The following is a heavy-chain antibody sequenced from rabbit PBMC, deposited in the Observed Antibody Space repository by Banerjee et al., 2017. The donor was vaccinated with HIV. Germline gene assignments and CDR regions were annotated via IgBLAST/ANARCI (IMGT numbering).Heavy chain of an antibody. CDR2: IYSGSSGRP. Sequence: QEQLKETGGGLVQPGGSLTLSCKASGFDFSRYYVSWVRQAPGKGLEWIACIYSGSSGRPYYASWAKGRFTISKASSTTVTLQMTSLTAADTATYFCARGLLIGDLWGPGTLVTVS. D-gene: IGHD4-2*01. J-gene: IGHJ4*01. CDR3: ARGLLIGDL. CDR1: GFDFSRYYV. V-gene: IGHV1S45*01.